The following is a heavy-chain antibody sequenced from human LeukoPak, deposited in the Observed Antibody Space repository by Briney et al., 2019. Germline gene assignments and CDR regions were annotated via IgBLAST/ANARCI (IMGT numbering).Heavy chain of an antibody. CDR3: ARGNTTRGGDYGMDV. D-gene: IGHD3-16*01. Sequence: SVKVSCKASGGTLSSYAISWVRQAPGQGLEWMGGIIPIFGTANYAQKFQGRVTITADKSTSTAYMELSSLRSEDTAVYYCARGNTTRGGDYGMDVWGKGTTVTVSS. J-gene: IGHJ6*04. CDR1: GGTLSSYA. CDR2: IIPIFGTA. V-gene: IGHV1-69*06.